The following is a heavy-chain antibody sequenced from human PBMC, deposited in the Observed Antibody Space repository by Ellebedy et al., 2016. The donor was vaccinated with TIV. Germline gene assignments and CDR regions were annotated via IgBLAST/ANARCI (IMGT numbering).Heavy chain of an antibody. CDR3: ARDPHYGGKTDAFDI. Sequence: GGSLRLXXAASGFTFSSYAMHWVRQAPGKGLEWVAVISYDGSNKYYADSVKGRFTISRDNSKNTLYLQMNSLRAEDTAVYYCARDPHYGGKTDAFDIWGQGTMVTVSS. CDR1: GFTFSSYA. CDR2: ISYDGSNK. D-gene: IGHD4-17*01. J-gene: IGHJ3*02. V-gene: IGHV3-30*04.